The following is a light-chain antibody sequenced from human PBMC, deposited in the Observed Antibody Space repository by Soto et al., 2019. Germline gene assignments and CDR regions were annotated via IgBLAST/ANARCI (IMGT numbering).Light chain of an antibody. CDR3: HQYCSSLVS. CDR1: QSVSSSY. V-gene: IGKV3-20*01. CDR2: GAS. J-gene: IGKJ5*01. Sequence: EIVWTQSPGTLSLSPGARATLSCRASQSVSSSYLAWYQQKPGQAPRLLIYGASSSATGIPDRFSGSGSGTEFTVTISRLDPEDFAVYYCHQYCSSLVSFGQGTRLEIK.